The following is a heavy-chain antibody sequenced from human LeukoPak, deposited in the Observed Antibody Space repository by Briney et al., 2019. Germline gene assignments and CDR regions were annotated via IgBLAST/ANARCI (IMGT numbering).Heavy chain of an antibody. CDR3: ARVTSGWYEGFDY. CDR1: GFTFSSYW. J-gene: IGHJ4*02. Sequence: PGGSLRLSCAASGFTFSSYWMSWVRQAPGKGLEWVANIKQDRSEKYYVDSVKGRFTISRDNAKNSLYLQMNSLRAEDTAVYYCARVTSGWYEGFDYWGQGTLVTVSS. CDR2: IKQDRSEK. V-gene: IGHV3-7*01. D-gene: IGHD6-19*01.